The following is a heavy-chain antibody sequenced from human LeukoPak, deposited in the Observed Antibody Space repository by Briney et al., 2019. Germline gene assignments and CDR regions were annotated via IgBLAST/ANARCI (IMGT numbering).Heavy chain of an antibody. CDR3: ARGNGEDILTHCNWFGN. D-gene: IGHD3-9*01. CDR1: GDSISSGCY. J-gene: IGHJ5*02. CDR2: IYHSGST. Sequence: SETLSLTCAVSGDSISSGCYWGWIRQPPGKGLEWIGSIYHSGSTYYNPSLKSRVTIPVDTSKNQFSLKLRSVTAADTAVYYCARGNGEDILTHCNWFGNWGQGTLVTVSS. V-gene: IGHV4-38-2*01.